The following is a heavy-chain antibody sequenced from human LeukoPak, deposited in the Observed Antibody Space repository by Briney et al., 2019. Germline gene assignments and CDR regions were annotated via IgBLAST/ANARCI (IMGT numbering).Heavy chain of an antibody. CDR3: ARVLVTMVRGNYYYYYMDV. J-gene: IGHJ6*03. Sequence: ASVKVSCKASGGTFSSYAISWVRQAPGQGLEWMGGIIPIFGTANYAQKFQGRVTITADESTSTAYMELSSLRYEDTAVYYCARVLVTMVRGNYYYYYMDVWGKGTTVTISS. D-gene: IGHD3-10*01. CDR2: IIPIFGTA. CDR1: GGTFSSYA. V-gene: IGHV1-69*13.